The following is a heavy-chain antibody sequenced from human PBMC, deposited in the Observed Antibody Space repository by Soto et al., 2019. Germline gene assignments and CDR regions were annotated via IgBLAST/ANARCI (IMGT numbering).Heavy chain of an antibody. Sequence: QVQLQESGPGLVKPSQTLSLTCTVSGDSISSGGYYWSWIRQHPGKGLEWIGYIYYSGTTYYNPSLESRVSISADTSENQLSLKVKSVTVADTAVYYCASTYYTGDSGPYDYWGQGTLVTVSS. J-gene: IGHJ4*02. CDR1: GDSISSGGYY. V-gene: IGHV4-31*03. CDR3: ASTYYTGDSGPYDY. CDR2: IYYSGTT. D-gene: IGHD1-26*01.